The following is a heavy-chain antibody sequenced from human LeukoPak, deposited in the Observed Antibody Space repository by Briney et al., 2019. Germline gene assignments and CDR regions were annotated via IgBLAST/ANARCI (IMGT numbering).Heavy chain of an antibody. J-gene: IGHJ4*02. CDR1: GFTFSNYG. Sequence: GGSLRLSCEASGFTFSNYGMRWVRQAPGKGLEWVAVIWYDGSNKDYANSVKGRFTISRDNSKNTLYLQMNSLRAEDTAVYYCARESLCSSTSCYSDYWGQGTLVTVSS. CDR2: IWYDGSNK. V-gene: IGHV3-33*01. CDR3: ARESLCSSTSCYSDY. D-gene: IGHD2-2*01.